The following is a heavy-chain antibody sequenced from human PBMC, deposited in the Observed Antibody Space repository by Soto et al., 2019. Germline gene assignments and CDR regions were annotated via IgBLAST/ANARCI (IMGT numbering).Heavy chain of an antibody. CDR3: ARMYYDFWSANYYYYGMDV. CDR1: GGSISSYY. Sequence: SETLSLTCTVSGGSISSYYWSWIRQPPGKGLEWIGYIYYSGGTNYNPSLKSRVTISVDTSKNQFSLKLSSVTAADTAVYYCARMYYDFWSANYYYYGMDVWGQGTTVTVSS. D-gene: IGHD3-3*01. CDR2: IYYSGGT. J-gene: IGHJ6*02. V-gene: IGHV4-59*01.